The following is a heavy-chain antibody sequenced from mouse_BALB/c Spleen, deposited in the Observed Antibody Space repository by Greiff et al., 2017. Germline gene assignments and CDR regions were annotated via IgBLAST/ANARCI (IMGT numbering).Heavy chain of an antibody. V-gene: IGHV14-1*02. CDR3: AGKGAQTTVGHWYFDV. J-gene: IGHJ1*01. CDR1: GFNIKDYY. D-gene: IGHD1-1*01. CDR2: IDPENGNT. Sequence: VQLQQSGAELVRPGALVKLSCKASGFNIKDYYMHWVKQRPEQGLEWIGWIDPENGNTIYDPKFQGKASITSDTTSNTAYLQHSSLTSEDTAEYPGAGKGAQTTVGHWYFDVWGAGNTVTV.